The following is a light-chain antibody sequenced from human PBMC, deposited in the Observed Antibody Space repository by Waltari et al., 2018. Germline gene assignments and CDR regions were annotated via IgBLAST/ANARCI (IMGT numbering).Light chain of an antibody. J-gene: IGKJ1*01. CDR3: QQYALSPRT. Sequence: EIVLTQSPGTLSLSPGERATLFCRASQSVTNNYLVWYQQKRGQPPRLLIYATSDMATGVPDRFSGSGAGTEFTLTISRLEPEDSAIYYCQQYALSPRTFGQGTKVELK. CDR1: QSVTNNY. V-gene: IGKV3-20*01. CDR2: ATS.